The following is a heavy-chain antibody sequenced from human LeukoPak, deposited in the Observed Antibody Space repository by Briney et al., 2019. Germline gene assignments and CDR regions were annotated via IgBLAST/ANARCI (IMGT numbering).Heavy chain of an antibody. D-gene: IGHD4-17*01. CDR1: GFTFSGFA. J-gene: IGHJ4*02. Sequence: GGSLRLSCAASGFTFSGFAIHWVRQASGKGLEWVSAISGSGGSTYYADSVKGRFTISRDNSKNTLYLQMNSLRAEDTAVYYCAKDPNDYGDFSFDYWGQGTLVTVSS. CDR3: AKDPNDYGDFSFDY. CDR2: ISGSGGST. V-gene: IGHV3-23*01.